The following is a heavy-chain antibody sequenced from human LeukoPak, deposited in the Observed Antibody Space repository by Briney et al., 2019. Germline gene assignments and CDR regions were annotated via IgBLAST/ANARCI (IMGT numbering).Heavy chain of an antibody. CDR2: INPNDGST. Sequence: ASVKVSCKASGYSFTNYYIHWVRQAPGPGLEWMGVINPNDGSTTSAQNFQGRVTMTRDMSTSTVYMELSSLRSEDTAVYYCARPHYDFWSGYSGVEYFQHWGQGTLVTVSS. J-gene: IGHJ1*01. V-gene: IGHV1-46*01. D-gene: IGHD3-3*01. CDR1: GYSFTNYY. CDR3: ARPHYDFWSGYSGVEYFQH.